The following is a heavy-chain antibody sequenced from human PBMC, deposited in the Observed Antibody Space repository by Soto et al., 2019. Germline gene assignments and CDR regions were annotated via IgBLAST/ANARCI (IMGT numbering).Heavy chain of an antibody. CDR2: IYYSGST. CDR1: GGSISSSSYY. D-gene: IGHD3-3*01. V-gene: IGHV4-39*01. Sequence: GLRRGTTSETLSLTCTVSGGSISSSSYYWGWIRQPPGKGLEWIGSIYYSGSTYYNPSLKSRVTISVDTSKNQFSLKLSSVTAADTAVYYCARWTIFGVVIISNYWGQGTLVTVSS. CDR3: ARWTIFGVVIISNY. J-gene: IGHJ4*02.